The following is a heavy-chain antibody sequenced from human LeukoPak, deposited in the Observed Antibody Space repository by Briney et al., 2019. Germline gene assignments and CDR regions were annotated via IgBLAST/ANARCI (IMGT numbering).Heavy chain of an antibody. Sequence: SETLSLTCTVSGGSISSSSYYWGWIRQPPGKGLEWIGSTYYSGSTYYNPSLKSRVTISVDTSKNQFSLKLSSVTAADTAVYYCPRPRGVVVVAATMWFDPWGQGTLVTVSP. CDR2: TYYSGST. J-gene: IGHJ5*02. CDR1: GGSISSSSYY. CDR3: PRPRGVVVVAATMWFDP. D-gene: IGHD2-15*01. V-gene: IGHV4-39*01.